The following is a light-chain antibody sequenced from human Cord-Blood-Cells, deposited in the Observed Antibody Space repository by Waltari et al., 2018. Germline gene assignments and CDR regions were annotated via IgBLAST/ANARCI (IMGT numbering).Light chain of an antibody. Sequence: QSALTQPASVSGSPGQSITISCTGTSSDVGGYNYVSWYQQHPGKAPKLMIYDVSKRPSGVSNRHSGSKSGNTASLTISGLQAEDEADYYCSSYTISSTLVFGGGTNLTVL. CDR1: SSDVGGYNY. CDR2: DVS. CDR3: SSYTISSTLV. V-gene: IGLV2-14*01. J-gene: IGLJ2*01.